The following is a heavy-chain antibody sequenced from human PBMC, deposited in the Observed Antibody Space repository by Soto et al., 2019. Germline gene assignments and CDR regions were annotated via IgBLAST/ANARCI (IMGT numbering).Heavy chain of an antibody. D-gene: IGHD5-12*01. J-gene: IGHJ4*02. Sequence: SETLSLTCAVYGGSFSGYYWSWIRQPPGKGLEWIGEINHSGSTNYNPSLKSRVTISVDTSKNQFSLKLSSVTAADTAVYYCARVGVKRPNGGRASGYGRTSDYWGQGTLVTVSS. CDR2: INHSGST. CDR3: ARVGVKRPNGGRASGYGRTSDY. CDR1: GGSFSGYY. V-gene: IGHV4-34*01.